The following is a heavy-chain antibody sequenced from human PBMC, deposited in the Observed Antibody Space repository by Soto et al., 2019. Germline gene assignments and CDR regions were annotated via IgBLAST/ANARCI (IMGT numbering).Heavy chain of an antibody. V-gene: IGHV3-23*01. J-gene: IGHJ4*02. CDR3: AKWDDYIWGSYRTFDY. CDR1: GFTFSSYA. Sequence: LRLSCAASGFTFSSYAMSWVRQAPGKGLEWVSAISGSGGSTYYADSVKGRFTISRDNSKNTLYLQMNSLRAEDTAVYYCAKWDDYIWGSYRTFDYWGQGTLVTVSS. D-gene: IGHD3-16*02. CDR2: ISGSGGST.